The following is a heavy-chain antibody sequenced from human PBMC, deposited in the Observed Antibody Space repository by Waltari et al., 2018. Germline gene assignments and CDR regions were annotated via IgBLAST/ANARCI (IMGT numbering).Heavy chain of an antibody. D-gene: IGHD6-13*01. CDR3: ARDGSSRWLENWGFYYYGMDV. Sequence: EVQLVESGGGLVQLGGPLSLSCAASGSTFSSFTMNWVRQAPGKGMEWVACISSSSSPIDDADAVKGRITSSRDNAKNSLYRQMNSLRAADTAVYYWARDGSSRWLENWGFYYYGMDVWGQGTTVTVSS. CDR1: GSTFSSFT. CDR2: ISSSSSPI. J-gene: IGHJ6*02. V-gene: IGHV3-48*04.